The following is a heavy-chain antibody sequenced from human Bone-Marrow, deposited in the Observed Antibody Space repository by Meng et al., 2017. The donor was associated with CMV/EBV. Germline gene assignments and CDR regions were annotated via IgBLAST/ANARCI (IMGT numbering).Heavy chain of an antibody. V-gene: IGHV5-51*04. Sequence: GGSLTLSCVASGHSFTNYWIGWVRQMPGKGLEWMGIIHPGDSDTRYSPSFQGQVTISADKHISTAYLQWSSLKASDTAMYYCARVGGGSSSVAYWGQGPLVPVYS. CDR3: ARVGGGSSSVAY. CDR1: GHSFTNYW. D-gene: IGHD2-15*01. J-gene: IGHJ4*02. CDR2: IHPGDSDT.